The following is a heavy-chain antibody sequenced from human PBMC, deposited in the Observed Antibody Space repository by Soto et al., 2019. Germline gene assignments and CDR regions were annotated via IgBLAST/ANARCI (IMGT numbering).Heavy chain of an antibody. CDR1: GGSIYRSGYY. CDR2: IDYNGVT. J-gene: IGHJ4*02. V-gene: IGHV4-39*01. Sequence: SETLSLTCTVSGGSIYRSGYYWGWIRHPPGSGLEWIGNIDYNGVTYSNPSLKSRVTISRDTSKNQFSLKLTSVTAADTALYYCGKVLVGATGHTDSDSWGQGTMVTV. CDR3: GKVLVGATGHTDSDS. D-gene: IGHD2-15*01.